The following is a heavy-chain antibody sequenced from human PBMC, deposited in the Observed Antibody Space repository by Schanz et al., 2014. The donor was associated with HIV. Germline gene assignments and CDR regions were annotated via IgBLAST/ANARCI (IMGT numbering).Heavy chain of an antibody. CDR3: AKMDAAMGINWFDP. CDR2: MNPNSGNT. CDR1: GYTFISYD. D-gene: IGHD5-18*01. J-gene: IGHJ5*02. Sequence: QVQLVQSGAEVKKPGASVKVSCKASGYTFISYDINWVRQASGQGLEWMGWMNPNSGNTGYAQKFQGRVTMTRNTSISTAYMELSSLRSEDTAVYFCAKMDAAMGINWFDPWGQGTLVTVSS. V-gene: IGHV1-8*01.